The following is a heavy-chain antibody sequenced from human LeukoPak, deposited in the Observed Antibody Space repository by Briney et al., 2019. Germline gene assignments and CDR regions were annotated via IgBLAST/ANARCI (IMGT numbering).Heavy chain of an antibody. Sequence: GASMKVSCKASGGTFSSYAISWVRQAPGQGLEWMGGIIPILGTANYAQKFQGRVTITTDESTSTAYMELSSLRSEDTAVYYCARSSCSSCLYYYYMDVWGKGTTVTVSS. J-gene: IGHJ6*03. CDR3: ARSSCSSCLYYYYMDV. CDR2: IIPILGTA. D-gene: IGHD6-13*01. CDR1: GGTFSSYA. V-gene: IGHV1-69*05.